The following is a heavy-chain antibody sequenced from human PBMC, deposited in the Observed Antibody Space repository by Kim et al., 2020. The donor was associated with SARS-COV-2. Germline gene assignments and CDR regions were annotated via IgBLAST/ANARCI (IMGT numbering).Heavy chain of an antibody. CDR2: TYDNGIA. V-gene: IGHV4-39*01. Sequence: SETLSLTCTVSGGSISSSSYYWGWIRQPPGKGLEWLGTTYDNGIAFYNPSLKSRVTISIDASKNQFSLKLSSVTAADTAVYYCAAGFSNYEFSFDYWGQGTQVTVSS. CDR1: GGSISSSSYY. D-gene: IGHD4-4*01. CDR3: AAGFSNYEFSFDY. J-gene: IGHJ4*02.